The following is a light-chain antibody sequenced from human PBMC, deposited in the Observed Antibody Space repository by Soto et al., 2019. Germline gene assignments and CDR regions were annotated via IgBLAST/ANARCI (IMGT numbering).Light chain of an antibody. Sequence: DIQMTQSPSSLFASVGDRVTITCQSTQDINIYLNWYQHKPGKAPNLLIYDASNLEIGVPSRFSGSGSGTHFTFTISSLQTEDIGTYYCQQYDILPITFGRGTRLEN. CDR2: DAS. J-gene: IGKJ5*01. V-gene: IGKV1-33*01. CDR1: QDINIY. CDR3: QQYDILPIT.